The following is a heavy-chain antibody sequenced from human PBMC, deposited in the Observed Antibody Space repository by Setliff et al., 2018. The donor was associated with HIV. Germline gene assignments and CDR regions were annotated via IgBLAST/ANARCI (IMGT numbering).Heavy chain of an antibody. Sequence: GGSLRLSCAVSGFTFSNYSMNWVRQAPGKGLEWVSSISSSSTYIDYADSVKGRFTISRDNAKNSLYLQMSSLRAEDTAVYYCASGLWEHHGRCFQHWGQGTLVTVSS. D-gene: IGHD1-26*01. CDR1: GFTFSNYS. CDR3: ASGLWEHHGRCFQH. J-gene: IGHJ1*01. V-gene: IGHV3-21*01. CDR2: ISSSSTYI.